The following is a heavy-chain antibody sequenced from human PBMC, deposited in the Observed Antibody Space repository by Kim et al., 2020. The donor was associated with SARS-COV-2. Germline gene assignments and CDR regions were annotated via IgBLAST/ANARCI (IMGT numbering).Heavy chain of an antibody. CDR2: INHSGST. V-gene: IGHV4-34*01. CDR1: GGSFSGYY. J-gene: IGHJ4*02. D-gene: IGHD4-17*01. CDR3: ARGPIFYGGNSEDY. Sequence: SETLSLTCAVYGGSFSGYYWSWIRQPPGKGLEWIGEINHSGSTNYNPSLKSRVTISVDTSKNQFSLKLSSVTAADTAVYYCARGPIFYGGNSEDYWGQGTLVTVSS.